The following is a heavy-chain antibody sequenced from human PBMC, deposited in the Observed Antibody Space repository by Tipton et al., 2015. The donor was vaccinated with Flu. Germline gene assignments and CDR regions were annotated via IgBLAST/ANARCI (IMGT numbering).Heavy chain of an antibody. D-gene: IGHD6-19*01. CDR2: IRQDRSAQ. V-gene: IGHV3-7*01. J-gene: IGHJ4*02. Sequence: GSLRLSCAASDFTFSNYWMSWVRQTPDMGLEWVANIRQDRSAQNYVDSVRGRFTISRDNANNLLYLQMNSLRVEDTATYFCARDGGWLARGFFEYWGLGTPVTVSS. CDR1: DFTFSNYW. CDR3: ARDGGWLARGFFEY.